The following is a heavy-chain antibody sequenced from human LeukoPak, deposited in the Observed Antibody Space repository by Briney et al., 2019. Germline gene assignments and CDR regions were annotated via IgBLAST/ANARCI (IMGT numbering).Heavy chain of an antibody. V-gene: IGHV3-23*01. D-gene: IGHD6-13*01. CDR3: AKASAAAGSYYYYYGMDV. CDR1: GFTFSNYW. Sequence: GGSLSLSCAASGFTFSNYWVSWVRQAPGKGLEWVSGIRGSGDNTYYADSVKGRFTISRDNSKTTLYLQMNSLRAEDTAVYYCAKASAAAGSYYYYYGMDVWGQGTTVTVSS. J-gene: IGHJ6*02. CDR2: IRGSGDNT.